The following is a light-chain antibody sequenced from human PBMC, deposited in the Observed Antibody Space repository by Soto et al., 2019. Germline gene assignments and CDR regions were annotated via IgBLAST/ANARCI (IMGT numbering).Light chain of an antibody. CDR2: DAS. CDR1: QNVISY. Sequence: VWTQSPATLSLSPGERATLSCRPGQNVISYLAWYQQKPRQAPRLLIYDASSRATGIPARFSGSGSGTDVTLTISSLEPDDFAVYSCQQRNKWPLTFGGGTKVDIK. V-gene: IGKV3-11*01. J-gene: IGKJ4*01. CDR3: QQRNKWPLT.